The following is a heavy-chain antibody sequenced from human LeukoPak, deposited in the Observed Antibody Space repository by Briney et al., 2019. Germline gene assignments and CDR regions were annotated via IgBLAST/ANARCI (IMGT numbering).Heavy chain of an antibody. CDR2: ISFDGDNK. V-gene: IGHV3-30-3*01. CDR3: ARDRSWLFDY. CDR1: GFTFSSFA. J-gene: IGHJ4*02. Sequence: GGALRLSCAASGFTFSSFAMYWVRQAPGKGLEWVAVISFDGDNKFYADSVKGRFTISRDNSKNTLYLQMNSLRAEDTAVYYCARDRSWLFDYWGQGTLVTVSS. D-gene: IGHD5-12*01.